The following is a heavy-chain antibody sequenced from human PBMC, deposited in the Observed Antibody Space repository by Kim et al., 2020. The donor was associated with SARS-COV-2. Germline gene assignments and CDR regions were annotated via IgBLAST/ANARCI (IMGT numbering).Heavy chain of an antibody. D-gene: IGHD6-19*01. Sequence: YAQKFQDRVTMTEDTSTDTAYMELSSLRSEDTAVYYCATLPRSGWPRDYWGQGTLVTVSS. CDR3: ATLPRSGWPRDY. J-gene: IGHJ4*02. V-gene: IGHV1-24*01.